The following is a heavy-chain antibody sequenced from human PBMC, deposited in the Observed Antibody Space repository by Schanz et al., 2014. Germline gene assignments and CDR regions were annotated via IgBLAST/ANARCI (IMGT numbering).Heavy chain of an antibody. CDR2: INPNSGGT. V-gene: IGHV1-2*06. CDR1: GYSFTEYF. CDR3: ARDSDVSKYNLFDY. Sequence: QVQLVQSGPAVKKPGASMKVSCLASGYSFTEYFLHWVRQAPGQGLEWMGRINPNSGGTNYAQKLQGRVTMTRDTSISTVYMELTRLTFDDTAIYYCARDSDVSKYNLFDYWGQGTLVTVSS. J-gene: IGHJ5*01.